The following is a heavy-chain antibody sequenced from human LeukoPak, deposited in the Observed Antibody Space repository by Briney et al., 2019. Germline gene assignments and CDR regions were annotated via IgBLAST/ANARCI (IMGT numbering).Heavy chain of an antibody. D-gene: IGHD4-23*01. J-gene: IGHJ4*02. CDR3: ARADGGKGYFDY. V-gene: IGHV1-46*01. Sequence: ASVKVSCKPSGYTFTSYYMHWVRQAPGQGLEWMGIINPSGGSTSYAQKFQGRVTMTRDTSTSTVYMELSSLRSEDTAVYYCARADGGKGYFDYWGQGTLVTVSS. CDR2: INPSGGST. CDR1: GYTFTSYY.